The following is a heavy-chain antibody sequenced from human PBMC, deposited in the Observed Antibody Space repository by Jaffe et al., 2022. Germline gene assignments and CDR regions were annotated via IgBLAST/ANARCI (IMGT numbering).Heavy chain of an antibody. V-gene: IGHV4-34*01. CDR3: ARGSPRYSITMVRGPRFDP. CDR1: GGSFSGYY. D-gene: IGHD3-10*01. Sequence: QVQLQQWGAGLLKPSETLSLTCAVYGGSFSGYYWSWIRQPPGKGLEWIGEINHSGSTNYNPSLKSRVTISVDTSKNQFSLKLSSVTAADTAVYYCARGSPRYSITMVRGPRFDPWGQGTLVTVSS. J-gene: IGHJ5*02. CDR2: INHSGST.